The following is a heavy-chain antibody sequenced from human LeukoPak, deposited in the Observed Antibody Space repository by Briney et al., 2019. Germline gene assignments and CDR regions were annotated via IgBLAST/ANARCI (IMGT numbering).Heavy chain of an antibody. D-gene: IGHD4-17*01. J-gene: IGHJ4*02. CDR1: GFTFSSDW. V-gene: IGHV3-74*01. CDR2: INSDGSST. CDR3: SRGDDYGDYVRD. Sequence: GGSLRLSCAASGFTFSSDWMHWVRQAQGEGLVWVSRINSDGSSTSYADSVKGRFTISRDNAKNTLYLEMNSLRAEDTAVYYCSRGDDYGDYVRDWGQGTLVTVSS.